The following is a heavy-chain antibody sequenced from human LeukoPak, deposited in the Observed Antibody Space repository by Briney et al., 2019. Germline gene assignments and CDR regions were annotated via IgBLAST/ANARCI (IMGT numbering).Heavy chain of an antibody. CDR2: IIPISGTT. Sequence: ASVKVSCKTSGGTFTSYAITWLRQAPGQGLEWMGKIIPISGTTNYAQKFQGRVTFTADESTSTAYMELSSLRSEDTALYYCARKLRLGGNWSDPWGQGTLVTVSS. D-gene: IGHD1-26*01. CDR1: GGTFTSYA. V-gene: IGHV1-69*13. CDR3: ARKLRLGGNWSDP. J-gene: IGHJ5*02.